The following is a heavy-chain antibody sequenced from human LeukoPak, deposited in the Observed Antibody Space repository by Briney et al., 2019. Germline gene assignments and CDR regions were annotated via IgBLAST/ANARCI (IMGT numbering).Heavy chain of an antibody. J-gene: IGHJ4*02. CDR2: ISGSGGST. CDR1: GFTFSSYG. CDR3: ARVPIDSSGYDY. Sequence: GGSLRLSCAASGFTFSSYGMSWVRQAPGKGLEWVSAISGSGGSTYYADSVKGRFTISRDNAKNSLYLQMNSLRAEDTALYYCARVPIDSSGYDYWGQGTLVTVSS. V-gene: IGHV3-23*01. D-gene: IGHD3-22*01.